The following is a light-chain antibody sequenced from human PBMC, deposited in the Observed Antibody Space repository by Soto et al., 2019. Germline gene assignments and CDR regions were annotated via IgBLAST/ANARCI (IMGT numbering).Light chain of an antibody. J-gene: IGKJ1*01. CDR2: GAS. V-gene: IGKV3-15*01. CDR3: QQYGSSLTWT. CDR1: QSVSSN. Sequence: EIVMTQSPATLSVSPGERATLSCRASQSVSSNLAWYQQKPGQAPRLPISGASAGATGIPARFSGSGSGTDFTLTISRLEPEDFAVYYCQQYGSSLTWTFGQGTKVDIK.